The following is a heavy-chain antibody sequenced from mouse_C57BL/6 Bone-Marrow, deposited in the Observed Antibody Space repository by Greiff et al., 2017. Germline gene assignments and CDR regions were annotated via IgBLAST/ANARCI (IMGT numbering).Heavy chain of an antibody. V-gene: IGHV1-72*01. CDR3: ARCLAGFDY. CDR1: GYTFTSYW. Sequence: QVHVKQPGAELVKPGASVKLSCKASGYTFTSYWMHWVKQRPGRGLEWIGRIGPNSGGTKYNEKFKSKATLTVDKPSSTAYMQLSSLTSEDSAVYYCARCLAGFDYWGQGTTLTVSS. D-gene: IGHD2-10*02. J-gene: IGHJ2*01. CDR2: IGPNSGGT.